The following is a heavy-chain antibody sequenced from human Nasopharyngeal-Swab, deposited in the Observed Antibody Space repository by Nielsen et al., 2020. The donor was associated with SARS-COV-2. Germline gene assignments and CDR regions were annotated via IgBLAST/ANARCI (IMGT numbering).Heavy chain of an antibody. CDR2: IYYSGST. Sequence: SETLSLTCTVSGGSVSSGSYYWSWIRQPPGKGLEWIGFIYYSGSTNYNPSLKSRVTISVDTSKNQFSLKLSSVTAADTAVYYCARGFDYWGQGTLVTVSS. CDR3: ARGFDY. J-gene: IGHJ4*02. CDR1: GGSVSSGSYY. V-gene: IGHV4-61*01.